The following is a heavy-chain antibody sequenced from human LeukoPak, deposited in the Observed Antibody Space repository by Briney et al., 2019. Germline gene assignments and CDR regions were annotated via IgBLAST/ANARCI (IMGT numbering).Heavy chain of an antibody. CDR2: ISAYNGNT. CDR1: GYTFTSYG. V-gene: IGHV1-18*01. CDR3: ARAIGYSSSWYDFSSYYYYYMDV. Sequence: ASVKVSCQASGYTFTSYGISWVRQAPGQGLEWMGWISAYNGNTNYAQKLQGRVTMTTDTSTSTAYMELRSLRSDDTAVYYCARAIGYSSSWYDFSSYYYYYMDVWGKGTTVTVSS. J-gene: IGHJ6*03. D-gene: IGHD6-13*01.